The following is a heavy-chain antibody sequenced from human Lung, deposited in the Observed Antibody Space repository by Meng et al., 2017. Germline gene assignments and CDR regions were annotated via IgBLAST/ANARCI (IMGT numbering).Heavy chain of an antibody. J-gene: IGHJ4*02. CDR3: ARDEDISAAGKLFGDY. CDR2: INPKSGDT. Sequence: RVRCGAEVKKPGASVKVSCKASGYTFPDYWLHWVRRAPGQGLEWMGRINPKSGDTHYAQRFQGRVTMTGDTSISTAYMELSGLRSDDTAMYYCARDEDISAAGKLFGDYWGQGTLVTVSS. CDR1: GYTFPDYW. D-gene: IGHD6-13*01. V-gene: IGHV1-2*06.